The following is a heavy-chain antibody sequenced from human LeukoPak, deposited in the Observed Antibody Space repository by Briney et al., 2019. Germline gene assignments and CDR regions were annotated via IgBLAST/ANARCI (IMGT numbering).Heavy chain of an antibody. D-gene: IGHD3-10*01. CDR2: IYYSGST. Sequence: SETLSLTCTVSGGSISSGGYYWSWIRQHPGKGLEWIGDIYYSGSTYYNPSLKSRFTISVDTSKNQFSLKLSSVTAADTAVYYCAREQRYYYGSGSPLGPWGQGTLVTVSS. CDR1: GGSISSGGYY. CDR3: AREQRYYYGSGSPLGP. J-gene: IGHJ5*02. V-gene: IGHV4-31*03.